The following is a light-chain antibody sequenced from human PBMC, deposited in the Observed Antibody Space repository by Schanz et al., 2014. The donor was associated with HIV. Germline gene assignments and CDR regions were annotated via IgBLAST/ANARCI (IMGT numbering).Light chain of an antibody. CDR2: GAS. CDR1: QSVSSN. Sequence: EIVMTQSPATLSVSPGERATLSCRASQSVSSNLAWYQQKPGQAPRLLIYGASTRATGIPARFSGSGSGTEFTLTISSLQSEDFAVDYCQQRSNWPWTFGQGTKVDVK. V-gene: IGKV3-15*01. J-gene: IGKJ1*01. CDR3: QQRSNWPWT.